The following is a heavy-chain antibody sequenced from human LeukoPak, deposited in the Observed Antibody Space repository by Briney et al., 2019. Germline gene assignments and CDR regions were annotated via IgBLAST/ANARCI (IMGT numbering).Heavy chain of an antibody. V-gene: IGHV3-23*01. Sequence: PGGSLRLSCAASGFTFSSYAMSWVRQAPGKGLEWVSAISGSGGSTYYADSVKGRFTISRDNSKNMLYLQMNSPRAEDTAVYYCAKDSDIVVVDYFDYWGQGTLVTVSS. CDR3: AKDSDIVVVDYFDY. D-gene: IGHD2-15*01. CDR1: GFTFSSYA. J-gene: IGHJ4*02. CDR2: ISGSGGST.